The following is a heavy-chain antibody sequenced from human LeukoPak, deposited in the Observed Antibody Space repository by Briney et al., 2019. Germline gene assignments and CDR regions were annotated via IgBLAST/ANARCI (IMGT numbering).Heavy chain of an antibody. V-gene: IGHV3-74*01. CDR3: ARDFDMGITPGDDFDY. D-gene: IGHD3-9*01. CDR1: GFTFGHHW. J-gene: IGHJ4*02. Sequence: GGSLRLSCAASGFTFGHHWMHWVRQVPGEGLVWVSRIKEDGTYTSYAGSVKGRFTISRDNAKNTLYLQMNSLRAEDTAVYYCARDFDMGITPGDDFDYWGQGTLVTVSS. CDR2: IKEDGTYT.